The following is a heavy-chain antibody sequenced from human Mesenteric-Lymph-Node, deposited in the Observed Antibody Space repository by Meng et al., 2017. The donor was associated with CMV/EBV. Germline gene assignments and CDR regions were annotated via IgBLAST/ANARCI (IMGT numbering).Heavy chain of an antibody. J-gene: IGHJ6*02. CDR1: GFTFSRYW. V-gene: IGHV3-7*01. CDR2: IKQDGTEG. Sequence: GESLKISCEASGFTFSRYWMNWVRQAPGKGLQWVANIKQDGTEGYYVDSVKGRFTISRDNAKNSLYLQMDSLGVEETAVYYCVRQKCGGDCDMDVWGQGTTVTVSS. D-gene: IGHD2-21*01. CDR3: VRQKCGGDCDMDV.